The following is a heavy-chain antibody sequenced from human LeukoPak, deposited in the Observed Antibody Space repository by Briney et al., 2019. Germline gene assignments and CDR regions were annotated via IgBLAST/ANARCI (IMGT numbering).Heavy chain of an antibody. J-gene: IGHJ4*02. CDR1: GYTFTSYG. Sequence: ASVKVSCKASGYTFTSYGISWVRQAPGQGLEWMGWISAYNGNTNYAQKLQGRVTMTTDTSTSTAYMELRSLRSDDTAVYYCAREGEGSGYSPGIFVYWGQGTLVTVSS. CDR3: AREGEGSGYSPGIFVY. V-gene: IGHV1-18*01. D-gene: IGHD3-3*01. CDR2: ISAYNGNT.